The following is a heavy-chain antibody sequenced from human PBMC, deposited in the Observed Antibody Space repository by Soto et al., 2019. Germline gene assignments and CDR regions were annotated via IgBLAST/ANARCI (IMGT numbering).Heavy chain of an antibody. Sequence: EVQLVESRGGLVKPGGSLRLSCAASGFSLSTYSMNWVRQAPGKGLEWVSSISSSSNNIYYADSVKGRFTISRDNAKNSLFLQVNSLRDEDTAVYFCARDLTTATGAFDYWGQGTLVTVSS. CDR1: GFSLSTYS. V-gene: IGHV3-21*01. CDR3: ARDLTTATGAFDY. CDR2: ISSSSNNI. J-gene: IGHJ4*02. D-gene: IGHD6-13*01.